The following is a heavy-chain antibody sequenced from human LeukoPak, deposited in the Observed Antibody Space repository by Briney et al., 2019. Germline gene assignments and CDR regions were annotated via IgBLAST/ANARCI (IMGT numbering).Heavy chain of an antibody. CDR3: ARGQRWLQLVRDYYFDY. Sequence: PAETLSLTCTVSGYSISSGYYWGWIRQPPGKGLEWIGSIYHSGSTYYNPSLKSRVTISVDTSKNQFSLKLSSVTAADTAVYYCARGQRWLQLVRDYYFDYWGQGTLVTVSS. CDR1: GYSISSGYY. V-gene: IGHV4-38-2*02. D-gene: IGHD5-24*01. CDR2: IYHSGST. J-gene: IGHJ4*02.